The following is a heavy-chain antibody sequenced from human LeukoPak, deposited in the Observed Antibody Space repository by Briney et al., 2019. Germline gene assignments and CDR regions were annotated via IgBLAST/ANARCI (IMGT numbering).Heavy chain of an antibody. V-gene: IGHV3-21*01. Sequence: GGSLRLSCAASGFTSSNYAMSWVRQAPGKGLEWVSSISSSSSYIYYADSVKGRFTISRDNAKNSLYLQMNSLRAEDTAVYYCARDKRFLEWLTIYYMDVWGKGTTVTVSS. D-gene: IGHD3-3*01. CDR1: GFTSSNYA. CDR2: ISSSSSYI. CDR3: ARDKRFLEWLTIYYMDV. J-gene: IGHJ6*03.